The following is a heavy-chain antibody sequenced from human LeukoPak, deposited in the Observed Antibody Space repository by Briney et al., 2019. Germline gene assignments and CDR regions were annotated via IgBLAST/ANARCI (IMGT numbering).Heavy chain of an antibody. CDR3: ASQVYCSRTSCSDH. V-gene: IGHV5-51*01. J-gene: IGHJ4*02. CDR2: IYPGDSDT. CDR1: GYNFATYW. D-gene: IGHD2-2*01. Sequence: GESLKISCKGSGYNFATYWIGWERQMPGKGLEWMGVIYPGDSDTRYSPSFQGQVTISADKSISTAYLQWSSLKASDSAMYYCASQVYCSRTSCSDHWGQGTLVTVSS.